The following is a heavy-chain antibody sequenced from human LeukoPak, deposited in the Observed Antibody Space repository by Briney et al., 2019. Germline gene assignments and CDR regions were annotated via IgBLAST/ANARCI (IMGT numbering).Heavy chain of an antibody. D-gene: IGHD3-22*01. CDR1: GFTFISYS. CDR3: ARGLFLSGYLDAFDI. V-gene: IGHV3-53*01. Sequence: GGSLRLSCAASGFTFISYSINWGRQAPGEGLQWFSLIFSDGSTYYADSVKGRCTISRDNSKNTLYLQMNSLRVEDTAVYYCARGLFLSGYLDAFDIWGQGTVVTVSS. J-gene: IGHJ3*02. CDR2: IFSDGST.